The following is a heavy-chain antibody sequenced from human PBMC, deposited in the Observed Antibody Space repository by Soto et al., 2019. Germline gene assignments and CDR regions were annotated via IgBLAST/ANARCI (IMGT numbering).Heavy chain of an antibody. V-gene: IGHV1-18*01. D-gene: IGHD2-8*01. Sequence: QVQLVQSGAEVKKPGASVKVSCKASGYTFTSYGIIWVRQAPGQGLEWMGWISAYNGNTNYAQKLQGRVTMTTDTSTSTAYMELRSLRSDDTAVYYCARDLSREYCTNGVCPLDYWGQGTLVTVSS. CDR2: ISAYNGNT. J-gene: IGHJ4*02. CDR1: GYTFTSYG. CDR3: ARDLSREYCTNGVCPLDY.